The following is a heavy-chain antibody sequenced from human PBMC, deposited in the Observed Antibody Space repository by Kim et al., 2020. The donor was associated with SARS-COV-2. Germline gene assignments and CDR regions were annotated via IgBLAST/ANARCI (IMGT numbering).Heavy chain of an antibody. V-gene: IGHV1-18*01. Sequence: NYAQKLQGGVTMTTDTSTSTAYMELRSLRSDDTAVYYCARFEQWLDAFDIWGQGTMVTVSS. J-gene: IGHJ3*02. D-gene: IGHD6-19*01. CDR3: ARFEQWLDAFDI.